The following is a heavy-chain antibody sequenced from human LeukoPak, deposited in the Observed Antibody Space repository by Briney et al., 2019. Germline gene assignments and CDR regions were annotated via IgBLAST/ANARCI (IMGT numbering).Heavy chain of an antibody. CDR3: TRRTSSGWYDYYYGMDV. D-gene: IGHD6-19*01. V-gene: IGHV3-73*01. Sequence: PGGSLRLSCAASGFTFSGSAMHWVRQASGKGLXXXXXXRSKANSYATAYAASVKGRFTISRDDSKNTAYLQMNSLKTEDTAVYYCTRRTSSGWYDYYYGMDVWGKGTTVTVSS. CDR1: GFTFSGSA. CDR2: XRSKANSYAT. J-gene: IGHJ6*04.